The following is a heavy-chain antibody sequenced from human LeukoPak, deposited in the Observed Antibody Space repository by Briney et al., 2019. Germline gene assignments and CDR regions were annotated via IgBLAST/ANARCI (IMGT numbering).Heavy chain of an antibody. D-gene: IGHD6-19*01. CDR1: GGTFSSYA. CDR3: ARQVAGTGSFQH. V-gene: IGHV1-69*13. Sequence: SVKVSCKASGGTFSSYAISWVRQAPGQGLEWMGGIIPIFGTANYAQKFQGRVTITADESTSTAYMELSSLRSEDTAVYYCARQVAGTGSFQHWGQGTLVTVSS. J-gene: IGHJ1*01. CDR2: IIPIFGTA.